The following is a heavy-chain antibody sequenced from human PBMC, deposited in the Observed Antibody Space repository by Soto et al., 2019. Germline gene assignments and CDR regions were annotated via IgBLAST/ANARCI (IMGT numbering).Heavy chain of an antibody. CDR1: GGSISSYY. V-gene: IGHV4-59*12. CDR3: ARGRRIYCSSTSCYFYYYGMDV. CDR2: IYYSGST. Sequence: SETLSLTCTVSGGSISSYYWSWIRQPPGKGLEWIGYIYYSGSTNYNPSLKSRVTISVDTSKNQFSLKLSSVTAADTAVYYCARGRRIYCSSTSCYFYYYGMDVWGQGTTVTVSS. D-gene: IGHD2-2*01. J-gene: IGHJ6*02.